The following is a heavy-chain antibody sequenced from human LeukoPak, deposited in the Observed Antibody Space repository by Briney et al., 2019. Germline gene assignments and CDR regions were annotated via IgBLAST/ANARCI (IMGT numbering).Heavy chain of an antibody. D-gene: IGHD5-18*01. J-gene: IGHJ4*02. CDR1: GFTFTSYG. V-gene: IGHV3-30*18. CDR2: ISFDGSNK. Sequence: GRSLRLSCAASGFTFTSYGMHWVRQAPGKGLEWVALISFDGSNKYYADSVKGRFTISRDNSKNTLYLQMNSLRSEDTAVCYCAKESSEYIYGYCNYWGQGTLVTVSS. CDR3: AKESSEYIYGYCNY.